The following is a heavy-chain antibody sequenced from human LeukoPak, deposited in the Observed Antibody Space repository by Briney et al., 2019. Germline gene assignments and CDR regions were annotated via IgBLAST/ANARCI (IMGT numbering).Heavy chain of an antibody. J-gene: IGHJ6*03. CDR2: IYTSGST. CDR1: GDSISSGSDY. V-gene: IGHV4-61*02. CDR3: ARGAHYCTNGICYYNHYYYYMDV. Sequence: SQTLSLTCTVSGDSISSGSDYWSWIRQPAGEGLEWIGRIYTSGSTNYHPSLKSRVTISVGASKNQFSLKLSSVTAADTAVYYCARGAHYCTNGICYYNHYYYYMDVWGKGTTVTVSS. D-gene: IGHD2-8*01.